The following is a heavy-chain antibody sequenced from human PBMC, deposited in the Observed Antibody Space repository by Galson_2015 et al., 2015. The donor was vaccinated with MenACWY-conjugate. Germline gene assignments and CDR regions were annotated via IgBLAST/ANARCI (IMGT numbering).Heavy chain of an antibody. CDR3: ARDHLYCNSAGCVGSGTTLEY. CDR1: GYTFTVYG. V-gene: IGHV1-18*04. D-gene: IGHD2/OR15-2a*01. Sequence: SVKVSCKASGYTFTVYGINWVRQAPGQGLKWMGWISTNNGNTAFAQKFQGRVTMTRETSTSTVYMELRSLRSDDTAMYYCARDHLYCNSAGCVGSGTTLEYWGQGTLVTVSS. CDR2: ISTNNGNT. J-gene: IGHJ4*02.